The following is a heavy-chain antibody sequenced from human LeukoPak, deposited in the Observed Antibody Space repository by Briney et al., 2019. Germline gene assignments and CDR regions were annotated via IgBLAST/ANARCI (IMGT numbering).Heavy chain of an antibody. D-gene: IGHD6-6*01. V-gene: IGHV3-21*01. CDR2: ISSSSSYI. Sequence: GGSLRLSCVASGFTVTTNYMNWVRQAPGKGLEWVSSISSSSSYIYYADSVKGRFTISRDNAKNSLYLQMNSLRAEDTAVYYCARDGRLDYWGQGTLVTVSS. CDR3: ARDGRLDY. CDR1: GFTVTTNY. J-gene: IGHJ4*02.